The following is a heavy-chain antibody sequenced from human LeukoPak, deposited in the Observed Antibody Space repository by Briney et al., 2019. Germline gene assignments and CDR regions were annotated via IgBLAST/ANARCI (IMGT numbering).Heavy chain of an antibody. Sequence: SETLSLTCAVSGGSISSSNWWSWVRHPPGKGLEWIGEIYHSGSTNYNPSLKSRGTISVDQSKNQFSLKLSSVTAADTAVFFFFKQKTAYEILTGYYPYYFDYWGQGTLVTVSS. J-gene: IGHJ4*02. CDR2: IYHSGST. CDR1: GGSISSSNW. D-gene: IGHD3-9*01. CDR3: FKQKTAYEILTGYYPYYFDY. V-gene: IGHV4-4*02.